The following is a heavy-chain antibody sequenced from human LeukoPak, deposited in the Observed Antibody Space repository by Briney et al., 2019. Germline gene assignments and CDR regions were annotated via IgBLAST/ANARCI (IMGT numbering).Heavy chain of an antibody. CDR1: GYTFTSYG. D-gene: IGHD3-3*01. Sequence: ASVKVSCKASGYTFTSYGISWVRQAPGQGLEWMGWISAYNGNTNYAQKLQGRVTMTTDTSTSTAHMELRSLRSDDTAVYYCARGASITIFGVVTNYNWFDPWGQGTLVTVSS. CDR3: ARGASITIFGVVTNYNWFDP. J-gene: IGHJ5*02. CDR2: ISAYNGNT. V-gene: IGHV1-18*01.